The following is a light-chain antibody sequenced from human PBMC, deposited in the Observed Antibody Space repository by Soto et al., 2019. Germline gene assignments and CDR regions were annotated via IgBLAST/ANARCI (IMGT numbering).Light chain of an antibody. J-gene: IGKJ4*01. Sequence: EIVLTQSPGTLSLSPGERATLSCRASQSVSNNYLAWYQQKPGQAPRLLISGASSRATGIPDRFNGSGSGTDFTRNISRLKHEDFAVYYCQQYGSSPLTFGGGTKVEI. CDR1: QSVSNNY. CDR3: QQYGSSPLT. CDR2: GAS. V-gene: IGKV3-20*01.